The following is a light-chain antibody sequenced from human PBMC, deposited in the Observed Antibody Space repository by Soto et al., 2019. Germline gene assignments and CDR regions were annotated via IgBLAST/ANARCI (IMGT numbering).Light chain of an antibody. CDR2: DVS. CDR1: SSDVGGYNH. V-gene: IGLV2-11*01. Sequence: QSALTQPRSVSGSPGQSVTISCTGTSSDVGGYNHVSWYQQHPGKAPKLMIYDVSKRPSGVPDRFSGSKSANTASLTISGLQAEDEADYYCCSYAGIYSVVFGGGTKVTVL. J-gene: IGLJ2*01. CDR3: CSYAGIYSVV.